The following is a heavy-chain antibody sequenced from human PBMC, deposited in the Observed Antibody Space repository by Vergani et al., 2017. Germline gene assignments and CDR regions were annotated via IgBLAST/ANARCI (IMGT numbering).Heavy chain of an antibody. V-gene: IGHV3-33*01. CDR3: ARDLRLLYNRFGP. CDR2: TWYDGNNK. CDR1: GFTFNQYG. Sequence: QVQLVESGGGVVQPGRSLRLSCAASGFTFNQYGMHWVRQAPGKGLEWVAVTWYDGNNKQYADSVKGRFTISRDNSKSTMYLQMNSLRDEDTGVYYCARDLRLLYNRFGPWGQGNLVNGSS. D-gene: IGHD1-14*01. J-gene: IGHJ5*02.